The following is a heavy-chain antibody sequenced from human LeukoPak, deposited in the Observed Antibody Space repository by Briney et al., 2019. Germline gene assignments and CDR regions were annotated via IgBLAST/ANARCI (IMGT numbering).Heavy chain of an antibody. CDR1: GGSISSGGYY. CDR2: IYYSGST. CDR3: VRGGYCSSTSCYRFDP. Sequence: SETLSLTCTVSGGSISSGGYYWSWIRQHPGKGLEWIGYIYYSGSTYYNPSLKSRVTISVDTSKNQFSLKLSSVTAADTAVYYCVRGGYCSSTSCYRFDPWGQGTLVTVSS. V-gene: IGHV4-31*03. J-gene: IGHJ5*02. D-gene: IGHD2-2*01.